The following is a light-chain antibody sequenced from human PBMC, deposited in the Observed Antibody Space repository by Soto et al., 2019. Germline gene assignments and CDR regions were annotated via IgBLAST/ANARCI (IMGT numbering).Light chain of an antibody. CDR1: QSISDT. Sequence: EIGLTKAPATLAVSPGGRATLACRASQSISDTLAWYQQKPGQAPRLLIYGASTRATDIPARFRGTGSGTDFTLTISSLQSEDFAVYFCQQYHIWPSWTFGQGTKV. J-gene: IGKJ1*01. V-gene: IGKV3-15*01. CDR3: QQYHIWPSWT. CDR2: GAS.